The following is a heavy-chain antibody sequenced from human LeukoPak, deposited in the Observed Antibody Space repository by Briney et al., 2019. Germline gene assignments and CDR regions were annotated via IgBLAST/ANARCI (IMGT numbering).Heavy chain of an antibody. CDR1: GFTFDDYG. D-gene: IGHD4-17*01. CDR2: INWNGGST. V-gene: IGHV3-20*04. CDR3: ARDRGGYGDYELFDY. J-gene: IGHJ4*02. Sequence: GGSLRLSCAASGFTFDDYGMSWVRQAPGKGLEWVSGINWNGGSTGYADSVKGRFTISRDNAKNSLYLQMNSPRAEDTALYYCARDRGGYGDYELFDYWGQGTLVTVSS.